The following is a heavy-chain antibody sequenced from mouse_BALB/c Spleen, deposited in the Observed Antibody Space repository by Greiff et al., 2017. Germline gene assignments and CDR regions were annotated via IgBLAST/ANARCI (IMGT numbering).Heavy chain of an antibody. J-gene: IGHJ3*01. CDR1: GFTFSSFG. CDR3: ARSSYGSRGFAY. Sequence: EVKLMESGGGLVQPGGSRKLSCAASGFTFSSFGMHWVRQAPEKGLEWVAYISSGSSTIYYADTVKGRFTISRDNPKNTLFLQMTSLRSEDTAMYYCARSSYGSRGFAYWGQGTLVTVSA. V-gene: IGHV5-17*02. D-gene: IGHD1-1*01. CDR2: ISSGSSTI.